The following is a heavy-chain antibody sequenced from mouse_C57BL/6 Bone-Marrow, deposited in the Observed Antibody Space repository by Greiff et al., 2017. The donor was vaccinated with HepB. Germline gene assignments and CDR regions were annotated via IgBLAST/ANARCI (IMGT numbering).Heavy chain of an antibody. CDR3: ARGSDYYGSSLDY. J-gene: IGHJ4*01. CDR1: GFTFSDFY. CDR2: SRNKANDYTT. V-gene: IGHV7-1*01. Sequence: EVMLVESGGGLVQSGRSLRLSCATSGFTFSDFYMEWVRQAPGKGLEWIAASRNKANDYTTEYSASVKGRFIVSRDTSQSILYLQMNALRAEGTAIYYCARGSDYYGSSLDYWGQGTSVTVSS. D-gene: IGHD1-1*01.